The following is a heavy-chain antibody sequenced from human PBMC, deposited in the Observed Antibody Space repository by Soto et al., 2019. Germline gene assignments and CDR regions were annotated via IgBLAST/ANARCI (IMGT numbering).Heavy chain of an antibody. CDR2: IYHSGST. V-gene: IGHV4-30-2*01. CDR1: GGSISSGGYS. CDR3: ARWLVDAFDI. D-gene: IGHD6-19*01. J-gene: IGHJ3*02. Sequence: PSKTLYLTCAVSGGSISSGGYSWSWIRQPPGKGLEWIGYIYHSGSTYYNPSLKSRVTISVDRSKNQFSLKLSSVTAADTAVYYCARWLVDAFDIWGQGTMVT.